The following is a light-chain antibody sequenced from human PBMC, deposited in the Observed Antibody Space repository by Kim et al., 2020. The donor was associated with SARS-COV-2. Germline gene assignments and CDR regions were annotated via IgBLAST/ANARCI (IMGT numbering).Light chain of an antibody. CDR2: EDN. CDR1: SGSIASNY. Sequence: NFMLTQPHSVSESPGKTVTISCTRSSGSIASNYVQWYQQRPGSAPTTVIYEDNQRPSGVPDRFSGSIDSSSNSASLTISGLKTEDDADYYCQSYDSSFVVFGGGTQLTVL. J-gene: IGLJ2*01. CDR3: QSYDSSFVV. V-gene: IGLV6-57*04.